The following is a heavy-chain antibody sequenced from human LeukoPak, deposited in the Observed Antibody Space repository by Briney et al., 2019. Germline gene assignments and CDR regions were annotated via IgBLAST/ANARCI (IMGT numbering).Heavy chain of an antibody. J-gene: IGHJ4*02. Sequence: GGSLRLSCEASGFTFSHYGMHWVRQVPGKGLEWVAFIRYDGSNKYYTDSVKGRVTISRDNSKNTLYLQMNSLRAEDTAVYYCAKRAVGPFDYWGQGTLVTVSS. D-gene: IGHD4-23*01. CDR3: AKRAVGPFDY. CDR1: GFTFSHYG. CDR2: IRYDGSNK. V-gene: IGHV3-30*02.